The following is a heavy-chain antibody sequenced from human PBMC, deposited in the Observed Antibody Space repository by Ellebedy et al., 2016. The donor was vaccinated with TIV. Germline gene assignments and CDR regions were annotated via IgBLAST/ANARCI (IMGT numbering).Heavy chain of an antibody. Sequence: SETLSLXCAVYGGSFSGYYWSWIRQPPGKGLEWIGEINHSGSTNYNPSLKSRVTISVDTSKNQFSLKLSSVTAADTAVYYCARLFFRGAQADYWGQGTLVTVSS. CDR3: ARLFFRGAQADY. CDR2: INHSGST. D-gene: IGHD2/OR15-2a*01. V-gene: IGHV4-34*01. J-gene: IGHJ4*02. CDR1: GGSFSGYY.